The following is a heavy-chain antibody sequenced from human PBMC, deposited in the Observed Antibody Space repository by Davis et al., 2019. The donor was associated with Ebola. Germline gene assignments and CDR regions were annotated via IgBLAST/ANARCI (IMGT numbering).Heavy chain of an antibody. CDR1: GGSFSGYY. V-gene: IGHV4-34*01. J-gene: IGHJ6*02. CDR2: INHSGST. CDR3: AREVGTAMAELYYYYYGMDV. Sequence: MPSETLSLTCAVYGGSFSGYYWSWIRQPPGKGLEWIGEINHSGSTNYNPSLKSRVTISVDTSKNQFSLKLSSVTAADTAVYYCAREVGTAMAELYYYYYGMDVWGQGTTVTVSS. D-gene: IGHD5-18*01.